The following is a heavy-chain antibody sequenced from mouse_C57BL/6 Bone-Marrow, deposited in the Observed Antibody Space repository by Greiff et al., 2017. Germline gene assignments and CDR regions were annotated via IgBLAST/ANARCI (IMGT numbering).Heavy chain of an antibody. CDR1: GYTFTDYE. D-gene: IGHD1-1*01. Sequence: QVHVKQSGAELVRPGASVTLSCKASGYTFTDYEMHWVKQTPVHGLEWIGAIDPETGGTAYNQKFKGKAILTADKSSSTAYMELRRLTSEDSAVNYCTRGGYYGWIAYWGQGTLVTVSA. CDR2: IDPETGGT. J-gene: IGHJ3*01. CDR3: TRGGYYGWIAY. V-gene: IGHV1-15*01.